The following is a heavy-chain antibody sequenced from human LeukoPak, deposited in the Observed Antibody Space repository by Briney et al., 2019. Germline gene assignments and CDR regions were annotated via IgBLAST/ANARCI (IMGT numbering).Heavy chain of an antibody. V-gene: IGHV3-53*01. D-gene: IGHD3-22*01. CDR3: ARGGGSGYYWLDLASFDY. J-gene: IGHJ4*02. CDR1: GFSVTRNY. CDR2: MYSGGGR. Sequence: GGSLRLSCAASGFSVTRNYVSWVRQAPGKGLEWDSLMYSGGGRSYADSVKGRFTISRDNSKNTLYLQMNSLRAEDTAVYYCARGGGSGYYWLDLASFDYWGQGTLVTVSS.